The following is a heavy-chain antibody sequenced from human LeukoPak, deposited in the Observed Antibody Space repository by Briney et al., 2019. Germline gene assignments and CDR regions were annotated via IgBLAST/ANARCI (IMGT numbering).Heavy chain of an antibody. D-gene: IGHD3-10*01. CDR3: TKVGPTYSYGSGNYDYYFDY. J-gene: IGHJ4*02. CDR2: INWNSGSI. V-gene: IGHV3-9*01. CDR1: GFTFDDYA. Sequence: GGSPRLSCAASGFTFDDYAMHWVRQAPGKGLEWASGINWNSGSIGYADSVKGRFTISRDNAKNSLFLQMNSLRAEDTALYYCTKVGPTYSYGSGNYDYYFDYWGQGTLVTVSS.